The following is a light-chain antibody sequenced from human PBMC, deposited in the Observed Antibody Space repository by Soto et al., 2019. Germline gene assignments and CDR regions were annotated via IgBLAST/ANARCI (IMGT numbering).Light chain of an antibody. CDR1: NSNIGSNT. CDR3: AAWDDSLNGPF. Sequence: QSVLTQPPSASGTPGQRVTISCSGSNSNIGSNTVEWYQQVPGKAPKLLISSNNQRPSGVPVRFSGSKSGTSASLAISGLQSEDEAHYYCAAWDDSLNGPFFGTGTKVTVL. V-gene: IGLV1-44*01. CDR2: SNN. J-gene: IGLJ1*01.